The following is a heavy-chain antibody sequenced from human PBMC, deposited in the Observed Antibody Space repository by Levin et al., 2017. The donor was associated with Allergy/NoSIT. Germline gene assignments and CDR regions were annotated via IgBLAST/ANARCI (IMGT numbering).Heavy chain of an antibody. Sequence: MAGGSLRLSCAASGLTFSDYYMSWIRQAPGKGLEWVSYISSSGSTIYYADSVKGRFTISRDNAKNSLYLQMNSLRAEDTAVYYCARTPSRSWFDPWGQGTLVTVSS. J-gene: IGHJ5*02. CDR3: ARTPSRSWFDP. CDR2: ISSSGSTI. CDR1: GLTFSDYY. V-gene: IGHV3-11*01. D-gene: IGHD2-2*01.